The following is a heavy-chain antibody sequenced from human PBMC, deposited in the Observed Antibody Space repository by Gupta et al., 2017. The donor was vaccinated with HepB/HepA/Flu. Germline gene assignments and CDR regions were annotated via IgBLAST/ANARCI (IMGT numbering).Heavy chain of an antibody. V-gene: IGHV3-48*03. D-gene: IGHD2-8*01. CDR3: ARDPYCTYNCSVPEYFHH. CDR2: ISNGGATI. Sequence: EVQLVESGGGLVQPGGSLRLSCITSGFTFSDYEMNWVRQAPGKGLEWISYISNGGATIYYADSVKGRFTISRDNAKKSLYLQMNSLKAEDTAVYYCARDPYCTYNCSVPEYFHHWGQGTLVTVSS. CDR1: GFTFSDYE. J-gene: IGHJ1*01.